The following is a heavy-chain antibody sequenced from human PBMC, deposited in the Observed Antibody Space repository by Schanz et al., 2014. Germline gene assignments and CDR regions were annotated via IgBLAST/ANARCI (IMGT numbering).Heavy chain of an antibody. CDR3: ARGYGDSPTDF. J-gene: IGHJ4*02. V-gene: IGHV1-3*01. CDR2: INAGTGNT. D-gene: IGHD4-17*01. CDR1: GYDFHIYA. Sequence: QILLVQPGPEVKKPGASVTVSCKASGYDFHIYAYSWVRQAPGQGPEWIGWINAGTGNTEYSQKFQGRVTITRDTLASTAYMEVSSLRSEDTAVYYCARGYGDSPTDFWGQGTLVTVSS.